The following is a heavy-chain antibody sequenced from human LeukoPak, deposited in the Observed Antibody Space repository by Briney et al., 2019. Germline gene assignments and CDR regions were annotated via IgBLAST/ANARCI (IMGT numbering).Heavy chain of an antibody. CDR2: IYSSGST. CDR1: GGSISNYY. D-gene: IGHD6-19*01. CDR3: ARGLGYSSGHVGLDY. J-gene: IGHJ4*02. Sequence: PSETLSLTCTVSGGSISNYYWSWIRQPAGKRLEWLGRIYSSGSTNYNPSLESRVTVSVDTSKNQFSLKLSSVTAADTAVYYCARGLGYSSGHVGLDYWGQGTLVTVSS. V-gene: IGHV4-4*07.